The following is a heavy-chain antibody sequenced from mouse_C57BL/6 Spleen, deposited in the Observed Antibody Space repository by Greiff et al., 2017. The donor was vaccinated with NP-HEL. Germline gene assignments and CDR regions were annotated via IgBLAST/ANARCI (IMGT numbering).Heavy chain of an antibody. Sequence: VQLQQPGAELVMPGASVKLSCKASGYTFTSYWMHWVKQRPGQGLEWIGEIDPSDSYTNYNQKFKGKSTLTVDKSSSTAYMQLSSLTSEDSAVYYCARTYSIYYAMDYWGQGTSVTVSS. J-gene: IGHJ4*01. CDR2: IDPSDSYT. D-gene: IGHD2-5*01. CDR3: ARTYSIYYAMDY. CDR1: GYTFTSYW. V-gene: IGHV1-69*01.